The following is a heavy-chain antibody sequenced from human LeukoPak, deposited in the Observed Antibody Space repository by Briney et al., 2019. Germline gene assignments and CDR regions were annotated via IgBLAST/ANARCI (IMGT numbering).Heavy chain of an antibody. V-gene: IGHV3-30*02. CDR2: IRYDGSNK. CDR3: TADSFESEVVVINPFDY. CDR1: GFTFSSYG. J-gene: IGHJ4*02. D-gene: IGHD3-22*01. Sequence: GGSLRLSCVASGFTFSSYGMHWVRQAPGKGLEWVAFIRYDGSNKYYADSVKGRFTISRDNSKNTLYLQMNSLKTEDAAVYYCTADSFESEVVVINPFDYWGQGTLVTVSS.